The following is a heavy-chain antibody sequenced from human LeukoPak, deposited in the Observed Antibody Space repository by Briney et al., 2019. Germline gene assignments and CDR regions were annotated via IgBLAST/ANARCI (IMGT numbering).Heavy chain of an antibody. V-gene: IGHV4-4*02. J-gene: IGHJ4*02. CDR2: IYHSGTT. Sequence: SGTLSLTCAVSGGSISSTNWWSWVRQPPGKGLEWIGEIYHSGTTHYNPSLKSRVTISVDKSKNQFSLKLSSVTAADTAVYYCARGFSIAAAAPGYWGQGTLVTVSS. D-gene: IGHD6-13*01. CDR3: ARGFSIAAAAPGY. CDR1: GGSISSTNW.